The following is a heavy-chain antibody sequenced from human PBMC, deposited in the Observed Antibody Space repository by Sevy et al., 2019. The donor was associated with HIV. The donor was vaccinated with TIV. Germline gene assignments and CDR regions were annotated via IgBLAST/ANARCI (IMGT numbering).Heavy chain of an antibody. J-gene: IGHJ4*02. CDR3: TAISGYGRDGTCYAGTSIDQ. CDR1: GFNLTDYY. Sequence: GGSLRLSCAASGFNLTDYYINWIRQAPGKGLEWISYISGGDTTTYYSDSVKGRFTVSRDNAKNSVFLQMISLRAGHTAVYYCTAISGYGRDGTCYAGTSIDQWGEGSLVTVSS. D-gene: IGHD3-9*01. CDR2: ISGGDTTT. V-gene: IGHV3-11*01.